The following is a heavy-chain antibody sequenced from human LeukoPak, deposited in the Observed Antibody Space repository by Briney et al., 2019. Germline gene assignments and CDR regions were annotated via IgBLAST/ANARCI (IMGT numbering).Heavy chain of an antibody. CDR1: GDSVSSNSAA. V-gene: IGHV6-1*01. CDR2: TYYRSKWYN. J-gene: IGHJ3*02. CDR3: ARDLLSSGWYVGAFDI. Sequence: SQTLSLTCAISGDSVSSNSAAWNWIRQSPSRGLEWLGRTYYRSKWYNDYAVSVKGRITINPDTSKNQFSLQLNSVTPEDTAVYYCARDLLSSGWYVGAFDIWGQGTMVTVSS. D-gene: IGHD6-19*01.